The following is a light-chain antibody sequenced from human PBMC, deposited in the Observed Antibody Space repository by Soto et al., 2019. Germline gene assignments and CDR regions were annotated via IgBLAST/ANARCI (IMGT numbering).Light chain of an antibody. V-gene: IGLV2-14*01. CDR3: SSYTSSIS. Sequence: QSALTQPAYVSGSPGQSITISCTGTSSDVGGYNYVSWYQQHPGKAPKLMIYDVNTRPSGVSNRFSGSKSGNTASLTISGLQAEDEADYYCSSYTSSISFGGGTKVTVL. J-gene: IGLJ2*01. CDR2: DVN. CDR1: SSDVGGYNY.